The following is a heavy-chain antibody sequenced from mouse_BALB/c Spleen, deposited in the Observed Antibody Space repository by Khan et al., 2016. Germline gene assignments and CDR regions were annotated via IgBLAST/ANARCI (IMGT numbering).Heavy chain of an antibody. CDR3: ARGATVDFDY. D-gene: IGHD1-1*01. CDR2: IDPANGNT. V-gene: IGHV14-3*02. CDR1: GFNIKDTY. J-gene: IGHJ2*01. Sequence: VRLQQSGAELVKPGASVKLSCTASGFNIKDTYMHWVKQRPEQRLEWIGRIDPANGNTKYDPKFQGKATITADTSSNTAYLQLSSLTSEDTAVYYCARGATVDFDYWGQGTTLTVSS.